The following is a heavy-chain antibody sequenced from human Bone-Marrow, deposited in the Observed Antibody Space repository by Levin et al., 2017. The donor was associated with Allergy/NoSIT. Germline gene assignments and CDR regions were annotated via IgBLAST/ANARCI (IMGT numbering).Heavy chain of an antibody. V-gene: IGHV3-9*01. J-gene: IGHJ3*02. D-gene: IGHD3-22*01. CDR2: ISWNSGSI. CDR3: AKDIGGSYYYDSSGTLGAFDI. Sequence: GGSLRLSCAASGFTFDDYAMHWVRQAPGKGLEWVSGISWNSGSIGYADSVKGRFTISRDNAKNSLYLQMNSLRAEDTALYYCAKDIGGSYYYDSSGTLGAFDIWGQGTMVTVSS. CDR1: GFTFDDYA.